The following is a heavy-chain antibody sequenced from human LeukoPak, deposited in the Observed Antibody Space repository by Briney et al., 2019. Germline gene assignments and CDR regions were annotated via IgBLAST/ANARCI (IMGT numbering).Heavy chain of an antibody. CDR3: ARRWQSNQGDAYDF. CDR1: GFTFSSYW. D-gene: IGHD4-11*01. V-gene: IGHV3-74*01. J-gene: IGHJ3*01. Sequence: PGGSLRLSCAASGFTFSSYWMIWVRQAPGKGLVWVSHINSDGSVTNYADSVKGRFTISRDNAKNTLYLQMNSLRAEDTAVYYCARRWQSNQGDAYDFWGQGTMVTVSS. CDR2: INSDGSVT.